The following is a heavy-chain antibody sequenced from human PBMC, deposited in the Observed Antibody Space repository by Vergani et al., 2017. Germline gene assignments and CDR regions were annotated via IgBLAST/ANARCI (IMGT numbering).Heavy chain of an antibody. J-gene: IGHJ5*02. CDR1: FYSIRNLY. Sequence: QVQLHESGPGLVKSLETLSLTCSVSFYSIRNLYCNWIRQPPGKGLEWIGSIHSSENTNYNPSLKTRVTISVDTSKNQFSLTLTSVTAADTAVYYCASDTHSGQRADRWGQGILVTVTS. CDR3: ASDTHSGQRADR. V-gene: IGHV4-59*11. D-gene: IGHD6-19*01. CDR2: IHSSENT.